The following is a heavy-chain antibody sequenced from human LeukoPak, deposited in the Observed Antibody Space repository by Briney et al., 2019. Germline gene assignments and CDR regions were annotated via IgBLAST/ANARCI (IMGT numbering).Heavy chain of an antibody. V-gene: IGHV3-23*01. Sequence: GGSLRLSCAASGFTFSTYAMSWVRQAPGKGLEWVSAISGSGGSTYYADSVKGRFTISRDNSKNTLYLQMNSLRVEDTAVYFCARWGSELPDDAFDIWGQGTMVTVSS. D-gene: IGHD6-25*01. CDR1: GFTFSTYA. CDR3: ARWGSELPDDAFDI. CDR2: ISGSGGST. J-gene: IGHJ3*02.